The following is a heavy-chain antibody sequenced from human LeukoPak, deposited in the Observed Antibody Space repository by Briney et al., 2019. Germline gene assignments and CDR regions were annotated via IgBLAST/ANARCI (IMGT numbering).Heavy chain of an antibody. CDR3: AKVVVRGLIIAAEYYFDY. V-gene: IGHV3-30*02. CDR2: IRYDGSNK. J-gene: IGHJ4*02. D-gene: IGHD3-10*01. CDR1: GFTFSSYG. Sequence: PGGSLRLSCAASGFTFSSYGMHWVRQAPGKGLEWVAFIRYDGSNKYYADSVKGRFTISRDNSKNTLYLQMNSLRAEDTAIYYCAKVVVRGLIIAAEYYFDYWGQGTLVTVSS.